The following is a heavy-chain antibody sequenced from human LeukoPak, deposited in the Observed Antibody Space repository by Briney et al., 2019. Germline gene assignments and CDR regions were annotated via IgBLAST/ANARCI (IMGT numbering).Heavy chain of an antibody. CDR2: IYYSGAT. D-gene: IGHD5-12*01. Sequence: SETLPLTCTVSGGSISSYYWSWIRQSPGMGLEWIGSIYYSGATDYNPSLKSRVTISADTSSNQFFLRLRSVTAADTAVYYCAREITLTGYKYGLGFNYWGQGTLVTVSS. CDR1: GGSISSYY. J-gene: IGHJ4*02. V-gene: IGHV4-59*01. CDR3: AREITLTGYKYGLGFNY.